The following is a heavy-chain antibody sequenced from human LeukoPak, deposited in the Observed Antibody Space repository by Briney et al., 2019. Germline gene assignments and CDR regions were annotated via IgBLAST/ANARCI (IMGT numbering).Heavy chain of an antibody. CDR2: IYYSGST. CDR1: GGYIRSHY. V-gene: IGHV4-59*11. J-gene: IGHJ4*02. D-gene: IGHD3-22*01. CDR3: ARDRGDYDSSGYYGYFDY. Sequence: SETLSLTCTVSGGYIRSHYWSWIRRPRGKGLEGIGYIYYSGSTNYNPSLKSRVTISVDTSKNPFSLKLSSVTAADTAVYYCARDRGDYDSSGYYGYFDYWGQGALVTVSS.